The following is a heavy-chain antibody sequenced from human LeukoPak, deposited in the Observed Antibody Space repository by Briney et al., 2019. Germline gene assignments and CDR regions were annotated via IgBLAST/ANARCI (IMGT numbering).Heavy chain of an antibody. CDR3: AKDKHSGSYYSPFDY. Sequence: PGGTLRLSCAASGFTFSSYGMSWVRQAPGKGLEWVAFIRYDGSNKYYADSVKGRFTISRDNSKNTLYLQMNSLRAEDTAVYYCAKDKHSGSYYSPFDYWGQGTLVTVSS. V-gene: IGHV3-30*02. D-gene: IGHD3-10*01. CDR2: IRYDGSNK. CDR1: GFTFSSYG. J-gene: IGHJ4*02.